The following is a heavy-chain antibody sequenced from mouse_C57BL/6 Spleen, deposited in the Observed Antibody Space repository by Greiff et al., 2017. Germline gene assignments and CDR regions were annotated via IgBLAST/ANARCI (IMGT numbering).Heavy chain of an antibody. D-gene: IGHD2-4*01. V-gene: IGHV1-64*01. Sequence: QVQLQQPGAELVKPGASVKLSCKASGYTFTSYWMHWVKQRPGQGLEWIGMIHPNSGSTNYNEKFKSKATLTVDKSSSTAYMQLSSLTSEDAAVXYCAIIYYDYPYAIDYWGQGTSVTVSS. CDR1: GYTFTSYW. J-gene: IGHJ4*01. CDR3: AIIYYDYPYAIDY. CDR2: IHPNSGST.